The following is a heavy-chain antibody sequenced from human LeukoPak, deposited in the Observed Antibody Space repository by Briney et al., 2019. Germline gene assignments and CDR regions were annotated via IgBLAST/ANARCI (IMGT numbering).Heavy chain of an antibody. D-gene: IGHD6-19*01. CDR2: ISADSATT. CDR1: GFNFGSYS. J-gene: IGHJ4*02. CDR3: ARCIAVAGTPIDY. Sequence: GGSLRLSCAASGFNFGSYSMTWVRQAPGKGLEWVSVISADSATTFYADSVKGRFTISRDNAKNTVFLQMSSLRAEDTALYYCARCIAVAGTPIDYWGQGTLVTVSS. V-gene: IGHV3-23*01.